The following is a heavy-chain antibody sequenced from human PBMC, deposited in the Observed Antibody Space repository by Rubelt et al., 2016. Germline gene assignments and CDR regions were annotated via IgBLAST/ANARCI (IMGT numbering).Heavy chain of an antibody. CDR2: IDPSDSYT. CDR3: ARHDSSGGYDYFDF. Sequence: EVQLVQSGAEVKKPGESLRISCKGSGYSFTSYWISWVRQMPGKGLEWMGKIDPSDSYTTYSPSFKGHVTISVGKSISTAYLQWSSLKASDTAMFYCARHDSSGGYDYFDFWGQGTLVTVSS. J-gene: IGHJ4*02. V-gene: IGHV5-10-1*01. CDR1: GYSFTSYW. D-gene: IGHD5-12*01.